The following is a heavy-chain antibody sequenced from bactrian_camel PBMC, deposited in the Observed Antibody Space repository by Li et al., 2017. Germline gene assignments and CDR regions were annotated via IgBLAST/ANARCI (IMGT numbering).Heavy chain of an antibody. V-gene: IGHV3S40*01. Sequence: EVQLVESGGDSVQAGGSLRLSCAASGNTYSTNCMAWFRQSAGKELEGVAVIILRSGSTSYADSVKGRFTISQDNAKNTVYLQMTSLRPEDTGMYYCAAERWYGGSCGTYEYKDWGQGTQVTVS. D-gene: IGHD6*01. J-gene: IGHJ4*01. CDR2: IILRSGST. CDR3: AAERWYGGSCGTYEYKD. CDR1: GNTYSTNC.